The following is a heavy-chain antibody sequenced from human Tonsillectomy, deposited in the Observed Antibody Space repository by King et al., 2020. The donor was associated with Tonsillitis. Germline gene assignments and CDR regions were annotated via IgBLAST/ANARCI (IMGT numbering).Heavy chain of an antibody. V-gene: IGHV4-38-2*02. CDR3: ARVLEVAGTKYFQH. J-gene: IGHJ1*01. Sequence: QLQESGPGLVKPSETLSLTCTVSGYSISSAYYWGWIRQPPGKGLEWIGSIYHSGSTYYDPSLKSRVTISLDTSKNLFSLRLNSVTAADTAVYYCARVLEVAGTKYFQHWGQGTLVIVSS. CDR2: IYHSGST. D-gene: IGHD6-19*01. CDR1: GYSISSAYY.